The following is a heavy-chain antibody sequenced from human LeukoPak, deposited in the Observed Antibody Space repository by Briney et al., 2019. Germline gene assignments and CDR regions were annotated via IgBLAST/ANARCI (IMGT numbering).Heavy chain of an antibody. V-gene: IGHV3-21*01. CDR2: ISSSSSYI. Sequence: GGSLRLSCAASGFTFSSYSMNWVRQAPGKGLEWVSSISSSSSYIYYADPVKGRFTISRDNAKNSLYLQMNSLRAEDTAVYYCARDPRTGTGYFDYWGQGTLVTVSS. D-gene: IGHD1-7*01. J-gene: IGHJ4*02. CDR1: GFTFSSYS. CDR3: ARDPRTGTGYFDY.